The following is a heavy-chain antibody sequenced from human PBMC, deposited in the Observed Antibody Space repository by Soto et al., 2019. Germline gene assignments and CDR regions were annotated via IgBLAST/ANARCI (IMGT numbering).Heavy chain of an antibody. CDR1: GFTFSGSN. CDR2: IGSKADSYAT. D-gene: IGHD1-26*01. CDR3: TRLVEWGPGDNFEY. Sequence: EVQLVESGGGLVQPGGSLKLSCAASGFTFSGSNVHWVRQASGKGLEWVGRIGSKADSYATAYAVSVTGRFTISRDDSKNTAYLQMNSLRTEDTAVYYCTRLVEWGPGDNFEYWGQGTLVTVSS. J-gene: IGHJ4*02. V-gene: IGHV3-73*02.